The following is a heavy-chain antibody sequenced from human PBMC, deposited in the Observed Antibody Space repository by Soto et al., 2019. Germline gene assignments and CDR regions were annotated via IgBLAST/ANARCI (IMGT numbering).Heavy chain of an antibody. V-gene: IGHV4-4*02. J-gene: IGHJ3*02. Sequence: PSETLSLTCAVSSGSISSSNWWSWVRQPPGKGLEWIGEINHSGSTNYNPSLKSRVTISVDTSKNQFSLKLSSVTAADTAVYYCARAGDIVVVPAAIGAFDIWGQGTMVTVSS. D-gene: IGHD2-2*01. CDR1: SGSISSSNW. CDR3: ARAGDIVVVPAAIGAFDI. CDR2: INHSGST.